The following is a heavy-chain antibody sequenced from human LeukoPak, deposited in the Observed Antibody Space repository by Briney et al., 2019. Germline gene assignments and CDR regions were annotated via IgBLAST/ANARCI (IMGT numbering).Heavy chain of an antibody. V-gene: IGHV4-39*07. CDR1: GGSISSHY. CDR3: ARTPWVYYDSSGYFVY. Sequence: SETLSLTCTVSGGSISSHYWSWIRQPPGKGLEWIGSIYYSGSTYYNPSLKSRVTISVDTSKNQFSLKLSSVTAADTAVYYCARTPWVYYDSSGYFVYGGQGTLVTVSS. CDR2: IYYSGST. J-gene: IGHJ4*02. D-gene: IGHD3-22*01.